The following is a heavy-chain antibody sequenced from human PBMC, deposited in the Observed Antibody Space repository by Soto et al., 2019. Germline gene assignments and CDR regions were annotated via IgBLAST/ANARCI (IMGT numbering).Heavy chain of an antibody. CDR3: TRDARQSCGRLGCYHYDF. J-gene: IGHJ4*02. CDR1: GYTFNTYF. V-gene: IGHV1-18*04. Sequence: QVQLLQSGSETKKPGASVRISCKVSGYTFNTYFISGVSWVRQAPGQGLEWVGWTNAYSGESTNARRFQVIITLTADQSTNTVYLELNSLRPHDSAVYFCTRDARQSCGRLGCYHYDFWGQGTLVTVSS. D-gene: IGHD2-15*01. CDR2: TNAYSGES.